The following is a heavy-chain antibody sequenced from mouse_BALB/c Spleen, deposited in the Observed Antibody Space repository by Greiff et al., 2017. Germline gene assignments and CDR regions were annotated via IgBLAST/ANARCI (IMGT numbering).Heavy chain of an antibody. V-gene: IGHV1-87*01. CDR1: GYTFTSYW. CDR3: ASNWDGDY. CDR2: IYPGDGDT. J-gene: IGHJ2*01. Sequence: QVQLQQSGAELARPGASVKLSCKASGYTFTSYWMQWVKQRPGQGLEWIGAIYPGDGDTRYTQKFKGKATLTADKSSSTAYMQLSSLASEDSAVYYCASNWDGDYWGQGTTLTVSS. D-gene: IGHD4-1*01.